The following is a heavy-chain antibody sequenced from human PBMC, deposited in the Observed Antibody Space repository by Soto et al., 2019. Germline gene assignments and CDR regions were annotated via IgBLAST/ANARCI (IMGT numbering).Heavy chain of an antibody. V-gene: IGHV1-69*01. CDR1: GGTFSSYS. Sequence: QVQLVQSGAEVKKPGSSVKVSCKASGGTFSSYSINWVRQAPGQGLEWMGEIIPIFGTANYAQKFQGRVTSTADESTSTAYLEPSSLRSEDPDVYYCARDGGRHSGGIDYWGQGTLVTVSS. CDR3: ARDGGRHSGGIDY. CDR2: IIPIFGTA. J-gene: IGHJ4*02. D-gene: IGHD1-26*01.